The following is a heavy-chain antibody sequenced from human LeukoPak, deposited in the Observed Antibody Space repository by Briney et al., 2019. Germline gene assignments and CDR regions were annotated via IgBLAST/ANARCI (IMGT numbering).Heavy chain of an antibody. CDR3: VKDRLMSRFGEFDY. J-gene: IGHJ4*02. Sequence: PGGPLRLSCAASGFTFSSYAMHWVRQAPGKGLEYVSAISTNGGSTYYADSVKGRFTISRDNSKNTLYVQMSSLRVEDTAVYYCVKDRLMSRFGEFDYWGQGTLVTVSS. CDR1: GFTFSSYA. D-gene: IGHD3-10*01. V-gene: IGHV3-64*05. CDR2: ISTNGGST.